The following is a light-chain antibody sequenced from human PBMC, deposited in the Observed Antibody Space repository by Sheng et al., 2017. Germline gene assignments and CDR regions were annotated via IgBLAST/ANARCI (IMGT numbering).Light chain of an antibody. V-gene: IGKV1-12*02. CDR2: DAS. CDR3: QQYANSFT. J-gene: IGKJ3*01. CDR1: QGLSSW. Sequence: DIQMTQSPSSVSASVGDRVTITCRASQGLSSWLAWYQQKPGKAPKLLIYDASSRATGIPDRFSGSGSGTDFTLTISRLEPEDFAVYYCQQYANSFTFGPGTKVDIK.